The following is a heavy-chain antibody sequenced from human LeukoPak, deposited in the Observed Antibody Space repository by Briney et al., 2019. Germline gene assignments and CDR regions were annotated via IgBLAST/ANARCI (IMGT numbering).Heavy chain of an antibody. Sequence: SVKVSCKAFGGSFSSEAISWVRQAPGQGLEWMGGIIPMFGTANYAQKFQGRVTITTDESTSTAYMEVSSLRSEDTAVYYCGRKAGDCGGGSCYSIDYWGQGTLVTVSS. CDR1: GGSFSSEA. D-gene: IGHD2-15*01. J-gene: IGHJ4*02. V-gene: IGHV1-69*05. CDR3: GRKAGDCGGGSCYSIDY. CDR2: IIPMFGTA.